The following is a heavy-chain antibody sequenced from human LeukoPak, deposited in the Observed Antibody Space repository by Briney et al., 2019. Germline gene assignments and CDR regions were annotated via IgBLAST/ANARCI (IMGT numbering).Heavy chain of an antibody. Sequence: SETLSLTCTVSGGSISSSSYYWSWIRQPPGKGLEWIGYGFHSGSTNYNPSLKSRVTISVDTAKNLFSLKLRSVTAADTAVYYCARRYYDSNGYYYFDYWGQGTLVTVSS. J-gene: IGHJ4*02. CDR3: ARRYYDSNGYYYFDY. CDR1: GGSISSSSYY. D-gene: IGHD3-22*01. V-gene: IGHV4-61*01. CDR2: GFHSGST.